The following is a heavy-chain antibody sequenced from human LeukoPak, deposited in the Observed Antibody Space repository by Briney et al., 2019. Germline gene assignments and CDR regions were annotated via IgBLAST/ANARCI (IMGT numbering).Heavy chain of an antibody. CDR1: GFNFSCYA. Sequence: GGSLRLSCSVSGFNFSCYAMLWVRQARGKALEYVSAISSNGGSTYYADSVKGRFTISRDNSKNTLYLQMSSLRAEDTAVYYCVEDTLELRGGFDYWGQGTLVTVSS. V-gene: IGHV3-64D*09. CDR3: VEDTLELRGGFDY. J-gene: IGHJ4*02. D-gene: IGHD1-7*01. CDR2: ISSNGGST.